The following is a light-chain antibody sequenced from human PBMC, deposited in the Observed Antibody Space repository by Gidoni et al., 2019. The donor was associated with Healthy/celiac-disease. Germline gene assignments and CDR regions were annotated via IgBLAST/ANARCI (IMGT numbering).Light chain of an antibody. J-gene: IGKJ1*01. CDR2: GAS. V-gene: IGKV3-20*01. Sequence: EIVLTQSPGTLSLSPGERATLSCRASQSVSSSYLAWYQQKPGQAPRLLIYGASSRATGIPDRFSGSGSGTDFTLTISRREPEDFAVYYCQQWGAFGQGTKVEIK. CDR3: QQWGA. CDR1: QSVSSSY.